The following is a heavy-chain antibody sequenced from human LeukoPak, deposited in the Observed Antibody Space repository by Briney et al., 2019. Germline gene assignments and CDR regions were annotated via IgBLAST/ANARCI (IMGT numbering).Heavy chain of an antibody. CDR3: ARRTYSGYDLEAIDY. J-gene: IGHJ4*02. CDR2: IYPGDSDT. D-gene: IGHD5-12*01. CDR1: GYSFTSYW. V-gene: IGHV5-51*01. Sequence: GESLKTSCKGSGYSFTSYWIGWVRQMPGKGLEWMGIIYPGDSDTRYSPSFQGQVTFSADKSISTAYLQWSSLRASDTAMYYCARRTYSGYDLEAIDYWGQGTLVTVSS.